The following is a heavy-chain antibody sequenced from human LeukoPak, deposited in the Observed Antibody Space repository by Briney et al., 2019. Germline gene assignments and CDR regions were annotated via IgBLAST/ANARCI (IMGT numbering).Heavy chain of an antibody. J-gene: IGHJ4*02. D-gene: IGHD6-13*01. V-gene: IGHV3-74*01. CDR3: ARVYTSSWYGDC. CDR1: GFTFSSYW. Sequence: GGSLRLSCEASGFTFSSYWMHWVRQAPGKGLVWVSRIKSDGSNYYADSVKGRFTISRDDAKNSLYLQMTSLRAEDTAVYYCARVYTSSWYGDCWGQGTLVTVSS. CDR2: IKSDGSN.